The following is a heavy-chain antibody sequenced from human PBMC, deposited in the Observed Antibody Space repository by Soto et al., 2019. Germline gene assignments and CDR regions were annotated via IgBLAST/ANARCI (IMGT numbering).Heavy chain of an antibody. J-gene: IGHJ3*02. CDR2: INAGNGNT. D-gene: IGHD3-22*01. CDR3: ARSRQISSGFDDFDI. CDR1: GYTFTSYA. Sequence: WASVKVSCKASGYTFTSYAMHWVRQAPGQRLEWMGWINAGNGNTKYSQKFQGRVTITRDTSASTAYMELSSLRSEDTAVYYCARSRQISSGFDDFDIWGQGTMVTVSS. V-gene: IGHV1-3*01.